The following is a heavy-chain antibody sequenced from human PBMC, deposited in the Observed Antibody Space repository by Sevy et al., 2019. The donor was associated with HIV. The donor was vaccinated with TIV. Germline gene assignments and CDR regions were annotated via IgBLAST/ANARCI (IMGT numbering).Heavy chain of an antibody. V-gene: IGHV3-53*01. CDR2: IYSGGST. D-gene: IGHD3-22*01. CDR3: ARGYYYDSSGYYPYYFDY. J-gene: IGHJ4*02. Sequence: GGSLRLSCAASGFTVGSNYMSWVRQAPGKGLEWVSVIYSGGSTYYADSVKGRFTISRDNSKNTLYLQMNSLRAEDTAVYYCARGYYYDSSGYYPYYFDYWGQGTLVTVSS. CDR1: GFTVGSNY.